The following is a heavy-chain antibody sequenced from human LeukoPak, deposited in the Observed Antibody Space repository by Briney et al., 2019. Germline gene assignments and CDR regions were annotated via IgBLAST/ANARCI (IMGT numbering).Heavy chain of an antibody. D-gene: IGHD1-26*01. CDR2: INPNSGGT. J-gene: IGHJ4*02. CDR3: ARGGGSYFFDY. CDR1: GYTFTSYG. V-gene: IGHV1-2*02. Sequence: ASVKVSCKASGYTFTSYGISWVRQAPGQGLEWMGWINPNSGGTNYAQKFQGRVTMTRDTSISTAYMELSSLRSEDTAVYYCARGGGSYFFDYWGQGTLVTVSS.